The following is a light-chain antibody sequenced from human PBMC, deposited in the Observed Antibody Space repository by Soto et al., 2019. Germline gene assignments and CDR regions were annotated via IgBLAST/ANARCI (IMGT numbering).Light chain of an antibody. CDR3: QQYGSSPPYT. J-gene: IGKJ2*01. CDR2: GAS. CDR1: QSVSSSY. V-gene: IGKV3-20*01. Sequence: EIVLTQSPGTLSLSPGERATLSCRASQSVSSSYLASYQQKPGQAPRLLIYGASSRATGIPDRFSGSESGTDFTLTISRLEPEDFAVYYCQQYGSSPPYTFGQGTKLEIK.